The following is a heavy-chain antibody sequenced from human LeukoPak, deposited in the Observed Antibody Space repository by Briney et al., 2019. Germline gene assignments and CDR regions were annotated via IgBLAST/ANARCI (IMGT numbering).Heavy chain of an antibody. Sequence: GGSLRLSCAASGFTFSSYWMSWVRQAPGKGLEWVANIKQDESEKYYVDSVKGRFTISRDNAKNLLYLQMNSLRAEDTAVYYCARYPLLLWFGELLGYMDVWGKGTTVTIAS. CDR3: ARYPLLLWFGELLGYMDV. D-gene: IGHD3-10*01. J-gene: IGHJ6*03. V-gene: IGHV3-7*01. CDR1: GFTFSSYW. CDR2: IKQDESEK.